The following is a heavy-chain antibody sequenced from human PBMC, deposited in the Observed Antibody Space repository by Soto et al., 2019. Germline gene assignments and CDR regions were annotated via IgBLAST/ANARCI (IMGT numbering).Heavy chain of an antibody. Sequence: EVQLVESGGGLVKPGGSLRLSCAASGFTFSSYSMNWVRQAPGKGLEWVSSISSSSSYIYYADSVKGRFTIPRDNAKNSLYLQMNSLRAEDTAVYYCARDCSSTGCYVGGFDYWGQGTLVTVSS. CDR2: ISSSSSYI. D-gene: IGHD2-2*01. CDR3: ARDCSSTGCYVGGFDY. CDR1: GFTFSSYS. J-gene: IGHJ4*02. V-gene: IGHV3-21*01.